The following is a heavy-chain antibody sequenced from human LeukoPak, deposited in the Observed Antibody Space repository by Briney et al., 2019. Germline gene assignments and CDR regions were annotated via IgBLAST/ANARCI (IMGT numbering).Heavy chain of an antibody. CDR1: GGSISSGDYY. Sequence: ETLSLTCTVSGGSISSGDYYWSWIRQPPGKGLEWIGYIYYSGSTNYNPSLKSRVTISVNTSKNQFSLKLSSVTAADTAVYYCARARMLSPFHYWGQGTLVTVSS. V-gene: IGHV4-61*08. D-gene: IGHD2-8*01. CDR3: ARARMLSPFHY. J-gene: IGHJ4*02. CDR2: IYYSGST.